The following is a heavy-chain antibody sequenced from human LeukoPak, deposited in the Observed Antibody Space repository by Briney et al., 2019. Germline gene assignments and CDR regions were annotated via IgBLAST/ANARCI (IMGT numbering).Heavy chain of an antibody. V-gene: IGHV1-2*02. CDR3: ARGSYWYDA. Sequence: ASVKVSFKASAYTFTDYYIQWVRQAPGQGLEWMGWINPNSGGSNYAQKFQGRVTMTRDRSISTAYMELKSLRSDDTAVYYCARGSYWYDAWGQGTLVTVSS. CDR1: AYTFTDYY. D-gene: IGHD6-13*01. J-gene: IGHJ5*02. CDR2: INPNSGGS.